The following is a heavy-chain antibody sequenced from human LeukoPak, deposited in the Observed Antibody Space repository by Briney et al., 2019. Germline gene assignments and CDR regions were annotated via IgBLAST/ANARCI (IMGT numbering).Heavy chain of an antibody. Sequence: PGGSLRLSCAASGFTFSSYEMNWVRQAPGKGLEGVSYISSSGSTIYYADSVKGRFTISRDNAKNSLYLQMNSLRAEDTAVYYCARVVSDCSSTSCYFGYYYYYMDVWGKGTTVTISS. CDR3: ARVVSDCSSTSCYFGYYYYYMDV. CDR2: ISSSGSTI. CDR1: GFTFSSYE. D-gene: IGHD2-2*01. J-gene: IGHJ6*03. V-gene: IGHV3-48*03.